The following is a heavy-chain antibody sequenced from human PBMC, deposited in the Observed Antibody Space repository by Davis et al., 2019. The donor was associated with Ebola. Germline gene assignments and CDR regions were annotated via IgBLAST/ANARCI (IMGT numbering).Heavy chain of an antibody. D-gene: IGHD3-22*01. CDR1: GGSISSHY. CDR2: IYYSGST. Sequence: PSETLSLTCTVSGGSISSHYWSWIRQPPGKGLEWIGYIYYSGSTNYNPSLKSRVTISVDTSKNQFSLKLSSVTAADTAVYYCARDSTYYYDSSGYFDAFDIWGQGTMVTVS. V-gene: IGHV4-59*11. J-gene: IGHJ3*02. CDR3: ARDSTYYYDSSGYFDAFDI.